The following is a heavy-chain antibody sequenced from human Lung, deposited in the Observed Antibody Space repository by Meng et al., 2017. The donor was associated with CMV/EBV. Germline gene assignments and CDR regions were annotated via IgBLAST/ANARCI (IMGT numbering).Heavy chain of an antibody. CDR1: GGSFSGFH. V-gene: IGHV4-34*01. J-gene: IGHJ1*01. Sequence: SQTLSLTXAVSGGSFSGFHWSWIRQPPGKGLEWIGEVNHSGGASYSPSLKNRVTISVDPSKNQFSLRLMSVTAADTAVYYCARLNNRITVFGVPITEGYFQHWGHGTLVTVSS. D-gene: IGHD3-3*01. CDR2: VNHSGGA. CDR3: ARLNNRITVFGVPITEGYFQH.